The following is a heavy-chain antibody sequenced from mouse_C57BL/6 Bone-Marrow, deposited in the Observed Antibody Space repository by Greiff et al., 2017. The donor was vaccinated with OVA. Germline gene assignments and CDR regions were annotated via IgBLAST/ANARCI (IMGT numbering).Heavy chain of an antibody. V-gene: IGHV5-17*01. D-gene: IGHD3-3*01. J-gene: IGHJ4*01. CDR3: ARRVLGYAMDY. Sequence: EVQLVESGGGLVKPGGSPKLSCAASGFTFSDYGMHWVRQAPEKGLEWVAYISSGSSTIYYADTVKGRFTISRDNAKNTLFLQMTSLRSEDTAMYYCARRVLGYAMDYWGQGTSVTVSS. CDR1: GFTFSDYG. CDR2: ISSGSSTI.